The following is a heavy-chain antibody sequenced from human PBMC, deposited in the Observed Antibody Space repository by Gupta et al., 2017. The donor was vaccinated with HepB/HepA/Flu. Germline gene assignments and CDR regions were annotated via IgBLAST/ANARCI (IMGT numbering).Heavy chain of an antibody. CDR3: ARRFANIWLHEH. Sequence: QVQLQESGPGLVKPSETLSLICSVSGGSIQNNHWSWIRQPPGKEPQWIGNVYADDTTNYNPSLKSRVTMSVDTSKNQLFLKLTSLTAADTAVDVCARRFANIWLHEHWGPGTLGTVS. CDR1: GGSIQNNH. D-gene: IGHD5-24*01. J-gene: IGHJ4*02. V-gene: IGHV4-4*07. CDR2: VYADDTT.